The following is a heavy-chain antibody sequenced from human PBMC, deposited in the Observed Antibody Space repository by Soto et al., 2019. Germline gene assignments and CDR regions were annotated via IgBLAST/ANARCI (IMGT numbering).Heavy chain of an antibody. CDR2: IIPIFGTA. V-gene: IGHV1-69*13. Sequence: SVKVSCKASGGTFSSYAISWVRQAPGQGLEWMGGIIPIFGTANYAQKFQGRVTITADESTSTAYMELSSLRSEDTAVYYGASSSYYGMDVWGQGTTVTVSS. J-gene: IGHJ6*02. CDR3: ASSSYYGMDV. CDR1: GGTFSSYA.